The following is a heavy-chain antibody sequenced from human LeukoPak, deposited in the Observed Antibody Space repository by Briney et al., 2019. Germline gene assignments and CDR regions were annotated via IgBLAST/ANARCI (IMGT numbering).Heavy chain of an antibody. Sequence: PSETLSLTCTVSGGSIRSYYWSWIRQAPGKGPEWIGYIYYSGTTSYNPSLKSRVTISVDTSKNQFSLKVSSVTAADTAVYYCARLRGGYYYYGMDVWGQGTTVTISS. D-gene: IGHD2-15*01. V-gene: IGHV4-59*08. CDR1: GGSIRSYY. CDR3: ARLRGGYYYYGMDV. J-gene: IGHJ6*02. CDR2: IYYSGTT.